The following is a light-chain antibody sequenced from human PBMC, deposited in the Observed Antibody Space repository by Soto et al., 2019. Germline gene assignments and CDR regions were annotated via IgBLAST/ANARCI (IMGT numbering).Light chain of an antibody. J-gene: IGKJ2*01. CDR1: QSVSSN. Sequence: EIVMTQSPATLSVSPGERATLSCRASQSVSSNLAWYQQKHGQAPRLLIYGASTRATGLPPRFRGSGSGTDFTLTISSLQSEDFAVYYCQQYDNWPYTFGQGTKLEIK. V-gene: IGKV3-15*01. CDR3: QQYDNWPYT. CDR2: GAS.